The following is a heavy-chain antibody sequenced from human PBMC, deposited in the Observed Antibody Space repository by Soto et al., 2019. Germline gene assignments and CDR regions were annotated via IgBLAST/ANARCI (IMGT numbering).Heavy chain of an antibody. J-gene: IGHJ4*02. V-gene: IGHV3-33*01. CDR1: GFTFSTYG. CDR2: IWYDGRNK. Sequence: QVQLVESGGGVVQPGRSLRLSCVASGFTFSTYGIHWVRQAPGKGLEWVAVIWYDGRNKYYADSVKGRFTISRDNSKNAVYLQMNSLRAEDTAGYYCARDQHNYFDYWGQGTLVTVSS. D-gene: IGHD2-21*01. CDR3: ARDQHNYFDY.